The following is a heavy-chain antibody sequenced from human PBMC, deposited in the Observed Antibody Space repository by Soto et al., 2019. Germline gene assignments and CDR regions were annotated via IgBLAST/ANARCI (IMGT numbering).Heavy chain of an antibody. CDR1: DDSITGGGYF. Sequence: QVQLQESGPGLVKPSQTLTLTCTVSDDSITGGGYFWTWIRQLPGKGPEWLGSTYYRGKTFYNTSLASRGTTSLDPSQRRVSLRVTSVTAADTANYFSARGGSETYHVWGQGTLVIVSS. CDR2: TYYRGKT. J-gene: IGHJ4*02. CDR3: ARGGSETYHV. V-gene: IGHV4-31*02. D-gene: IGHD3-10*01.